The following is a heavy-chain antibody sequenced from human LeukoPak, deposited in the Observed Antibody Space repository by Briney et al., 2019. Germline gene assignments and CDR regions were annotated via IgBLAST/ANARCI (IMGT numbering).Heavy chain of an antibody. CDR3: ATAVVRGAPTSPFDP. V-gene: IGHV3-66*01. CDR1: GFSVSNNY. J-gene: IGHJ5*02. D-gene: IGHD3-10*01. CDR2: IYAGDNT. Sequence: GGSLRLSCAASGFSVSNNYMYWVRQAPGKGLEWVAIIYAGDNTFYADSVRGRFSISRDNSKNTLCLQMNSLRAEDTAVYYCATAVVRGAPTSPFDPWGQGTLVTSST.